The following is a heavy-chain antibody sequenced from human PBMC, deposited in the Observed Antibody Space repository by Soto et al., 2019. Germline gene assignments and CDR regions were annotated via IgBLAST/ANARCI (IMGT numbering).Heavy chain of an antibody. J-gene: IGHJ6*02. CDR3: ASSYYGSGTPYYYGMDV. V-gene: IGHV1-18*01. CDR1: GYTFTSYG. CDR2: ISAYNGNT. Sequence: QVQLVQSGAEVKKPGASVKVSCKASGYTFTSYGISWVRQAPGQGLEWMGWISAYNGNTNYAQKLKGRVTMPTDTSTSTAYMELRRLRSDDTAVYYCASSYYGSGTPYYYGMDVWGQGTTVTVSS. D-gene: IGHD3-10*01.